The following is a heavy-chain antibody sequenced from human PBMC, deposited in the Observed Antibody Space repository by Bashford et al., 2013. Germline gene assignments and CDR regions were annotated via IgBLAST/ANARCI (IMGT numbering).Heavy chain of an antibody. J-gene: IGHJ6*02. CDR1: GGTFSSYA. CDR2: IIPIFGTA. D-gene: IGHD3-10*01. V-gene: IGHV1-69*13. CDR3: ARSTPYGSGSYYGVDV. Sequence: SVKVSCKASGGTFSSYAISWVRQAPGQGLEWMGGIIPIFGTANYAQKFQGRVTITADESTSTAYMELSSLRSEDSTVYYCARSTPYGSGSYYGVDVWGRRTTVTVSS.